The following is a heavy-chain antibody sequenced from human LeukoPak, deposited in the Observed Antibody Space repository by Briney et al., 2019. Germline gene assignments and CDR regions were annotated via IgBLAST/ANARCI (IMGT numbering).Heavy chain of an antibody. J-gene: IGHJ5*02. CDR1: GGSISNSHYY. CDR2: IYYSGST. V-gene: IGHV4-39*01. CDR3: ARGGQPLLGNWFDR. Sequence: SETLSLTCSVSGGSISNSHYYWGWIRLHPGKGMEWIGTIYYSGSTNYNPSLKSRLTISVHTSKNQFSMKLSSVTAADTAVYYCARGGQPLLGNWFDRWGRGTLVAVSS. D-gene: IGHD2-21*02.